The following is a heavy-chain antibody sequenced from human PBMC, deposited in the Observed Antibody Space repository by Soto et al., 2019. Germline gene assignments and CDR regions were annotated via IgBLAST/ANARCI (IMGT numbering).Heavy chain of an antibody. V-gene: IGHV1-69*13. Sequence: ASVKVSCKASGGTFSSYAISWVRQAPGQGLEWMGGIIPIFGTANYAQKFQGRVTITADESTSTAYMELSSLRSEDTAVYYCAVDFWSGYYKAPHYYYGMDVWGQGTTVTVS. CDR2: IIPIFGTA. D-gene: IGHD3-3*01. CDR1: GGTFSSYA. CDR3: AVDFWSGYYKAPHYYYGMDV. J-gene: IGHJ6*02.